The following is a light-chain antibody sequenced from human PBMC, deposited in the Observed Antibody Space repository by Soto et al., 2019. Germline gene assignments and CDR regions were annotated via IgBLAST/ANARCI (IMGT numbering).Light chain of an antibody. Sequence: EIVLTQSPATLSLSPGERATLSCRASQSVISYLAWYQQKPGQAPRILIYDASNRATGIPARFSGSGSGTDFTLTISSLEPEDFAIYYCQQRFNWPPITFGQGTRLEIK. CDR2: DAS. CDR1: QSVISY. J-gene: IGKJ5*01. CDR3: QQRFNWPPIT. V-gene: IGKV3-11*01.